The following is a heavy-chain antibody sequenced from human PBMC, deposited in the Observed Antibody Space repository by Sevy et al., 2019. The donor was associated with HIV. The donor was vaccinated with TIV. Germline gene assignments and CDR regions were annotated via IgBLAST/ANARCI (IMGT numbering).Heavy chain of an antibody. CDR2: IYYSGST. CDR1: GGSVSSGSYY. J-gene: IGHJ6*02. D-gene: IGHD6-13*01. CDR3: ARYGIAADTDDGDYYGMDV. V-gene: IGHV4-61*01. Sequence: SETLSLTCTVSGGSVSSGSYYWSWIRQPPGKGLEWIGYIYYSGSTNYNPSLKSRVTISVDTSKNQFSLKLSSVTAADTAVYYCARYGIAADTDDGDYYGMDVWGQGTTVTVSS.